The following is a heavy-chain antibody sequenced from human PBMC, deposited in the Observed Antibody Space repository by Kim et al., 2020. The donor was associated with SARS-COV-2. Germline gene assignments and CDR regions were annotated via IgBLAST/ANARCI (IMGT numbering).Heavy chain of an antibody. Sequence: SQTLSLTCAISGDSVSSNSAAWNWIRQSPSRGLEWLGRTYYRSKWYNDYAVSVKSRITINPDTSKNQFSLQLNSVTPEDTAVYYCARALSYYDSSGYPYYFDYWGQGTLVTVSS. D-gene: IGHD3-22*01. J-gene: IGHJ4*02. V-gene: IGHV6-1*01. CDR1: GDSVSSNSAA. CDR3: ARALSYYDSSGYPYYFDY. CDR2: TYYRSKWYN.